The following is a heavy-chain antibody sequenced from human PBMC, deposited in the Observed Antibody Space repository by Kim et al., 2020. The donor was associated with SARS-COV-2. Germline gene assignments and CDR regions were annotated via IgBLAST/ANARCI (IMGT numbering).Heavy chain of an antibody. Sequence: DYAVSVKKRITIDPDTAKNQFSLQLNSVNPEDTAVYYCARSWLTDWYYDLWGRGTLVTVSS. CDR3: ARSWLTDWYYDL. V-gene: IGHV6-1*01. D-gene: IGHD3-9*01. J-gene: IGHJ2*01.